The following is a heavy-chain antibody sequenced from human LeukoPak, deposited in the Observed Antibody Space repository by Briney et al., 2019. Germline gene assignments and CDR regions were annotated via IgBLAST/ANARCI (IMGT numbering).Heavy chain of an antibody. D-gene: IGHD2-21*01. CDR2: VSGYNDNT. Sequence: GASVKVSCKASGYTFTSYDINWVRQAPGQGLEWMGWVSGYNDNTNHANQFDGRVDMTTDQSSSTAYVELRSLRSDDTAIYSCARGDWFDPWGQGTLVTVSS. V-gene: IGHV1-18*01. CDR3: ARGDWFDP. CDR1: GYTFTSYD. J-gene: IGHJ5*02.